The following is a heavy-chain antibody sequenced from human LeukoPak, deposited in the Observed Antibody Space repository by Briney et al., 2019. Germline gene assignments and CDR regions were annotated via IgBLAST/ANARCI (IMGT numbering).Heavy chain of an antibody. CDR2: IGAAGDT. J-gene: IGHJ4*02. V-gene: IGHV3-13*01. CDR3: ARGYDILTGDNYFDY. CDR1: GFTFSSYD. D-gene: IGHD3-9*01. Sequence: GGALRLSCAASGFTFSSYDMHWVRQATGKGLEWVSAIGAAGDTYYPGSVKGRFTISRESAKNSLYLQMNSLRAGDTAVYYCARGYDILTGDNYFDYWGQGTLVTVSS.